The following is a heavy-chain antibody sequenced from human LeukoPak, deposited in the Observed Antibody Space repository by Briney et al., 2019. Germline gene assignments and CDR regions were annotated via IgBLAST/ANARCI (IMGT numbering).Heavy chain of an antibody. V-gene: IGHV4-4*07. J-gene: IGHJ4*02. CDR2: IYSSGNT. D-gene: IGHD5-24*01. Sequence: PSETLSLMCTVSGGSISGHYWSWIRQPAGRGLEWIGRIYSSGNTNYNPSFESRVIMSMDASKSQFSLKVTSVTAADTAVYYCARGDGYNWGNFDYWGQGTLVTVSS. CDR1: GGSISGHY. CDR3: ARGDGYNWGNFDY.